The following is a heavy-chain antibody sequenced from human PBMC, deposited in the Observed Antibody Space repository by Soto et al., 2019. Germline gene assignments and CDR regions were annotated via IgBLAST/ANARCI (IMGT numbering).Heavy chain of an antibody. J-gene: IGHJ5*02. Sequence: SETLSLTCAVYGGSFSGYYWSWIRQPPGKGLEWIGEINHSGSTNYNPSLKSRVTISVDTSKNQFSLKLSSVTAADTAVYYCARGARITIFWFDPWGQGTLVTVSS. CDR3: ARGARITIFWFDP. CDR2: INHSGST. CDR1: GGSFSGYY. D-gene: IGHD3-3*01. V-gene: IGHV4-34*01.